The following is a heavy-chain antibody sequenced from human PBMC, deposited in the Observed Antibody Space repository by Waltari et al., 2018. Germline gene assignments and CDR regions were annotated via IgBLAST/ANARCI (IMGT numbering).Heavy chain of an antibody. CDR3: ARAGLVRLGWFDP. Sequence: QVQLQESGPGLVKPSETLSLTCAVSGYSISSGYYWGWIRQPPGKGLEWIGSIYHSGSTYDNPSRKGRVTISVDTSKNQFSLKLSSVTAADTAVYYCARAGLVRLGWFDPWGQGTLVTVSS. V-gene: IGHV4-38-2*01. CDR1: GYSISSGYY. J-gene: IGHJ5*02. D-gene: IGHD6-19*01. CDR2: IYHSGST.